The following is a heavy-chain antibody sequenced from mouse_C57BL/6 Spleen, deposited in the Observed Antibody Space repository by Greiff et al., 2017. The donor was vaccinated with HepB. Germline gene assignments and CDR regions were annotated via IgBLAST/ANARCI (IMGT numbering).Heavy chain of an antibody. CDR3: ARDLTGTSYFDY. J-gene: IGHJ2*01. CDR1: GFTFSDYY. D-gene: IGHD4-1*01. CDR2: INYDGSST. V-gene: IGHV5-16*01. Sequence: EVKLMESEGGLVQPGSSMKLSCTASGFTFSDYYMAWVRQVPEKGLEWVANINYDGSSTYYLDSLKSRFIISRDNAKNILYLQMSSLKSEDTATYYCARDLTGTSYFDYWGQGTTLTVSS.